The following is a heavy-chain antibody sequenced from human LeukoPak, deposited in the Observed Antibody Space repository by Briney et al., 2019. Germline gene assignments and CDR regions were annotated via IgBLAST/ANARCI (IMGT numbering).Heavy chain of an antibody. CDR1: GFTFSTYS. V-gene: IGHV3-30-3*01. D-gene: IGHD1-26*01. Sequence: PGGSLRLSCAASGFTFSTYSMHWVRQAPDKGLEWVAIISYDVSNRYYADSVKGRFTISRDNSKNTLYLQMNSLRPEDTAVYYCARGFEADSGSYLVDYWGQGTLVTVSS. CDR2: ISYDVSNR. CDR3: ARGFEADSGSYLVDY. J-gene: IGHJ4*02.